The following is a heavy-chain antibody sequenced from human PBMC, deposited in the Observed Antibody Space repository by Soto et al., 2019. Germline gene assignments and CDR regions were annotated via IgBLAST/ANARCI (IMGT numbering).Heavy chain of an antibody. V-gene: IGHV3-23*01. CDR2: ISGSGGST. J-gene: IGHJ3*02. Sequence: QPGGSLRLSCAASGFTFSSYAMSWVRQAPGKGLEWVSAISGSGGSTYYADSVKGRFTISRDNSKNTLYLQMNSLRAEDTAVYYCAKVIVVVQAAISRAFDIWAQGKMVPVS. CDR1: GFTFSSYA. CDR3: AKVIVVVQAAISRAFDI. D-gene: IGHD2-2*02.